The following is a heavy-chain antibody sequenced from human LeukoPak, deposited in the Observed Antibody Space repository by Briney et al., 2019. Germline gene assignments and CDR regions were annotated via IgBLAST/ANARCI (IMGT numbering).Heavy chain of an antibody. CDR2: INHSGST. J-gene: IGHJ4*02. CDR3: ARGLIAVAGLDY. CDR1: GGSFSGYY. D-gene: IGHD6-19*01. Sequence: SETLSLTCAVYGGSFSGYYWSWIRQPPGKGLEWIGEINHSGSTNYNPSLKSRVTISVDMSKNQFSLKLSSVTAADTAVYYCARGLIAVAGLDYWGQGTLVTVSS. V-gene: IGHV4-34*01.